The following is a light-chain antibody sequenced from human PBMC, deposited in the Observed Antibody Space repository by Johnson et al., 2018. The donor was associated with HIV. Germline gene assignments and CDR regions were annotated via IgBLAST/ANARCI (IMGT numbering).Light chain of an antibody. J-gene: IGLJ1*01. V-gene: IGLV1-51*01. CDR3: GTWDSSLRVRV. CDR1: SSNVGSNS. Sequence: QSVLTQPPSVSAAPGQKVTISCSGSSSNVGSNSVSWYRHFPETARKVLIYDNNKLPSGIPDPFSGSKSATSATLGNTGLQPGDGADYYCGTWDSSLRVRVFGTGTKVNVL. CDR2: DNN.